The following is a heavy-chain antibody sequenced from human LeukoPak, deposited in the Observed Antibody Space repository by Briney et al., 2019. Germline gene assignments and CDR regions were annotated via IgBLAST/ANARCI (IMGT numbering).Heavy chain of an antibody. J-gene: IGHJ3*02. Sequence: GGSLRLSCAASGFTFSSYGMHWVRQAPGKGLEWVAFIRYDGSNKYYADSVKGRFTISRDNSKNTLYLQMNSLRAEDTAVYYCARVGLAALSAFDIWGQGTMVTVSS. D-gene: IGHD6-6*01. CDR3: ARVGLAALSAFDI. CDR1: GFTFSSYG. V-gene: IGHV3-30*02. CDR2: IRYDGSNK.